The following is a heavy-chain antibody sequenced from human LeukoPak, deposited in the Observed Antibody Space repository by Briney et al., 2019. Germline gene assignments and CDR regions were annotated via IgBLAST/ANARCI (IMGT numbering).Heavy chain of an antibody. J-gene: IGHJ4*02. D-gene: IGHD3-10*01. Sequence: SETLSLTCTVSGYSISSGYYWGWIRQPPGKGLEWIGSIYYSGSTYYNPSLKSRVTISVDTSKNQFSLKLSSVTAADTAVYYCASMVRGWGYFDYWGQGTLVTVSS. CDR3: ASMVRGWGYFDY. CDR1: GYSISSGYY. V-gene: IGHV4-38-2*02. CDR2: IYYSGST.